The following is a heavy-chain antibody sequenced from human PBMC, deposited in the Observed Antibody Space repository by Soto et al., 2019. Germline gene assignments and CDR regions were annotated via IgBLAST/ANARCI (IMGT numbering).Heavy chain of an antibody. D-gene: IGHD2-15*01. V-gene: IGHV3-33*01. CDR1: GFTFSSYG. Sequence: QVQLVESGGGVVQPGRSLRLSCAASGFTFSSYGMHWVRQAPGKGLEWVAVIWYDGSNKYYADSVKGRFTISRDNSKNMLYLQMNGLRAEDTAVYYCARDRGVADFQHWGQGTLVTVSS. CDR3: ARDRGVADFQH. J-gene: IGHJ1*01. CDR2: IWYDGSNK.